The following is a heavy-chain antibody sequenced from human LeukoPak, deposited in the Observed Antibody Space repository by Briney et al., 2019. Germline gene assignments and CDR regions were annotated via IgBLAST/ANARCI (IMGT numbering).Heavy chain of an antibody. D-gene: IGHD1-26*01. J-gene: IGHJ3*02. CDR3: AREQSLGATNHDAFDI. Sequence: ASVKVSCKASGYTFTGYYMHWVRQAPGQGLEWMGIINPSGGSTSYAQKFQGRVTMTRDMSTSTVYMELSSLRSEDTAVYYCAREQSLGATNHDAFDIWGQGTMVTVSS. CDR1: GYTFTGYY. V-gene: IGHV1-46*01. CDR2: INPSGGST.